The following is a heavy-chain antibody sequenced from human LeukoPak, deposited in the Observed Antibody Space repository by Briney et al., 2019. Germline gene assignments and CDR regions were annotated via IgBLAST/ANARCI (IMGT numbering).Heavy chain of an antibody. CDR2: MNPNSGNT. Sequence: ASAKVSCKASGYTFTSYDINWVRQATGQGLEWMGWMNPNSGNTGYAQKFQGRVTMTRNTSISTAYMELSSLRSEDTAVYYCARGQVKYNWNYGRNWFDPWGQGTLVTVSS. J-gene: IGHJ5*02. V-gene: IGHV1-8*01. CDR3: ARGQVKYNWNYGRNWFDP. D-gene: IGHD1-7*01. CDR1: GYTFTSYD.